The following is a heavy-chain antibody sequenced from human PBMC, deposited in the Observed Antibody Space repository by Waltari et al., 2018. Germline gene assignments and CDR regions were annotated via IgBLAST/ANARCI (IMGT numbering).Heavy chain of an antibody. V-gene: IGHV4-61*02. CDR2: FYSRWYI. J-gene: IGHJ4*02. D-gene: IGHD7-27*01. CDR3: AREVTKVELGRRLPHFFDS. CDR1: GDSITSNSFS. Sequence: QVQLQESGPGLVKPSQTLSLTCTVSGDSITSNSFSWNWVRQPAGKGLEWIGRFYSRWYIKYNPSPKSRVTISRETAKKQFFLKLTSVTAADTAFYYCAREVTKVELGRRLPHFFDSWGQGTLVTVSS.